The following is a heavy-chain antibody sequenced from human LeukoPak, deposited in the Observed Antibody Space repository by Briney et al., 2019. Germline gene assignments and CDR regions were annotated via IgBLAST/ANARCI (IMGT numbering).Heavy chain of an antibody. J-gene: IGHJ4*02. CDR2: IYYSGST. CDR1: GGSIISNYY. CDR3: AIRAYYDLHFDY. Sequence: SETLSLTCTVSGGSIISNYYWGGIRQPPGKELEWIGDIYYSGSTYYNPSLKSRVTISVDTSQNQFSLKLSSVTAADTVVYYCAIRAYYDLHFDYWGQGTLVTVSS. D-gene: IGHD3-3*01. V-gene: IGHV4-39*01.